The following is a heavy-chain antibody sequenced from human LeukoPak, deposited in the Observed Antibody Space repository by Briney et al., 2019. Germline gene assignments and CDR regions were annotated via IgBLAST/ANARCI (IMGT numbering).Heavy chain of an antibody. CDR3: ARDPNILDYFYFYMDV. CDR1: GFSFSSYI. CDR2: INGRRGYL. Sequence: GGSLRLSCAASGFSFSSYIMNWVRPASGKGREGVSSINGRRGYLYYADSVRGRFTISRDNAENSLYQQMSGLRAEDTAVYYCARDPNILDYFYFYMDVWGKGTTVTVSS. J-gene: IGHJ6*03. D-gene: IGHD2-21*01. V-gene: IGHV3-21*01.